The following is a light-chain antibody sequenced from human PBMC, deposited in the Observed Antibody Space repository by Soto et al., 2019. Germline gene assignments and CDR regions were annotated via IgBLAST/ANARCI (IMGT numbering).Light chain of an antibody. V-gene: IGLV1-40*01. Sequence: QSVLTQPPSVSGAPGQRVTISCTGTISNIGAGFDVHWYQQLPGTAPKVLIYGDSNRPSGVPDRFSGSKSGTSASLAISGLQVEDEGDYYCQSYDNSLSGLVIFGEGTKLTVL. CDR2: GDS. CDR3: QSYDNSLSGLVI. J-gene: IGLJ2*01. CDR1: ISNIGAGFD.